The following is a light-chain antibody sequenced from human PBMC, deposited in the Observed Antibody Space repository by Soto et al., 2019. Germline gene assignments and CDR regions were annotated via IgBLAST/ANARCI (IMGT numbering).Light chain of an antibody. CDR3: SSYSRPPTLVV. V-gene: IGLV2-14*03. CDR2: DII. CDR1: SSDIGAFTS. J-gene: IGLJ2*01. Sequence: QSALTQPASVSGSPGQSITISCTGTSSDIGAFTSVSWYQQHPGKAPKLIIYDIIHRPSGVSDRFSGSKSVNTASLTVSGLQPEDEANYYCSSYSRPPTLVVFGGGTKLTVL.